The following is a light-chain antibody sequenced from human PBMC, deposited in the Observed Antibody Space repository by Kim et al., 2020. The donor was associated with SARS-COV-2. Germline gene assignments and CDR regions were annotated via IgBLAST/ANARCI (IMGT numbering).Light chain of an antibody. J-gene: IGLJ2*01. V-gene: IGLV2-8*01. Sequence: PGWSVNISCTGTSSDVGRYEHVSWHQQHPGKAPKLRLCGVSSRPSGVPDRFSGSKSGNTASLTVSGLQAEDEADYYCSSYADTHVIFGGGTQLTVL. CDR1: SSDVGRYEH. CDR3: SSYADTHVI. CDR2: GVS.